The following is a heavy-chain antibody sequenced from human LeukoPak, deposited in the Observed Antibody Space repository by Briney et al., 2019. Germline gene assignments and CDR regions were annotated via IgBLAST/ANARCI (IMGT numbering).Heavy chain of an antibody. CDR3: ARYSSGYGFDY. J-gene: IGHJ4*02. D-gene: IGHD3-22*01. CDR1: GGSISSYY. Sequence: PSETLSLTCTVSGGSISSYYWNWIRQPPGKGLEWIGNVYYSGSTYYTPSLKSRVTISVDTSKNQFSLKVNSVTAADTAVYYCARYSSGYGFDYWGQGTLVTVSS. CDR2: VYYSGST. V-gene: IGHV4-59*12.